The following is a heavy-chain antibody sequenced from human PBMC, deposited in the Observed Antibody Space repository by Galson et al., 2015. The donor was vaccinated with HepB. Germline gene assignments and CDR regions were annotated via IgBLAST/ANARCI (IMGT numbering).Heavy chain of an antibody. Sequence: SLRLSCAASGFTFSNYNMNWVRQAPGKGLEWVSYITSSSTIIYYADSVKGRFTISRDNGKNSLYLQMNGLRDEDTAVYYCAREAVTTYGLDVWGQGTTVTVSS. CDR3: AREAVTTYGLDV. CDR1: GFTFSNYN. V-gene: IGHV3-48*02. D-gene: IGHD1-14*01. J-gene: IGHJ6*02. CDR2: ITSSSTII.